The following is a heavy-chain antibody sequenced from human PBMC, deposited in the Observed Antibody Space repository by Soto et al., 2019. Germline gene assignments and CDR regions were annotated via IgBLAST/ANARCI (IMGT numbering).Heavy chain of an antibody. V-gene: IGHV3-49*03. Sequence: GGSLRLSCRGSGFSFGDYAINWFRQSPGKGLECVGFIRSKVYGGTIEYAASVKGRFSISRDDSKSIAYLQMNSLRTDDTAVYYCTRDGVTITDSDYRYYGLDVWGPGTRVSVSS. CDR1: GFSFGDYA. CDR2: IRSKVYGGTI. CDR3: TRDGVTITDSDYRYYGLDV. D-gene: IGHD5-12*01. J-gene: IGHJ6*02.